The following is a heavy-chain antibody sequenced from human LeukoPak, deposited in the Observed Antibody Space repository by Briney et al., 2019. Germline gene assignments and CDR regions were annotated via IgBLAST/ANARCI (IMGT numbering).Heavy chain of an antibody. CDR1: GFTFNTYG. D-gene: IGHD4-17*01. Sequence: GGSLRLSCAASGFTFNTYGMHWVRQAPGKGLEWVAVISYDGSNEYYADSVKGRFTISRDNSKNTLYLQMTSLRVEDTAVYFCAKDMGDADYVVDYWGQGTLVTVSS. CDR2: ISYDGSNE. CDR3: AKDMGDADYVVDY. V-gene: IGHV3-30*18. J-gene: IGHJ4*02.